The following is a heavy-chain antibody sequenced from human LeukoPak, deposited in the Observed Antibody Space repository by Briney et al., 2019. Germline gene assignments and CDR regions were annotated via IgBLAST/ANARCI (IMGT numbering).Heavy chain of an antibody. V-gene: IGHV1-69*05. CDR1: RGTFSSYA. J-gene: IGHJ6*03. CDR2: IIPIFGTA. CDR3: ARQGQRSPDSKDYYYYYMDV. D-gene: IGHD4-11*01. Sequence: ASVKDSCKSPRGTFSSYAISWVRQAPGQGLEWMGGIIPIFGTANYAQKFQGRVTITTDESTSTAYMELSSLRSEDTAVYYCARQGQRSPDSKDYYYYYMDVWGKGTTVTVSS.